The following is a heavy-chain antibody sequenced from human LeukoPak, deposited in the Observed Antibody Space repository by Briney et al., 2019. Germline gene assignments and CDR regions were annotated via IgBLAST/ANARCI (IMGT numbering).Heavy chain of an antibody. V-gene: IGHV1-18*01. J-gene: IGHJ6*03. CDR2: ISAYNGNT. CDR1: GYTFTSYG. D-gene: IGHD5-18*01. CDR3: AREDTAMAYYYYYMDV. Sequence: ASVKVSCKASGYTFTSYGITWVRQAPGQGLEWMGWISAYNGNTNYAQKLQGRVTMTTDTSTSTAYMELRSLRSDDTAVYYCAREDTAMAYYYYYMDVWGKGTTVTVSS.